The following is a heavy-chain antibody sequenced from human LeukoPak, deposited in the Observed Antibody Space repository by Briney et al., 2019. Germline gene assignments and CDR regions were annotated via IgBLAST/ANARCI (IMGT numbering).Heavy chain of an antibody. CDR1: GFTFTSYA. D-gene: IGHD1-1*01. Sequence: HAGGSLRHSCAASGFTFTSYAMSWIRQAPGKGLEWVSAISGGGEDTYYPDSVKGRFTISRDNSKNTLYLQMNSLRAEDTAIYYCAKPRAMTTGVGRYFDLWGRGTLVTVSS. V-gene: IGHV3-23*01. J-gene: IGHJ2*01. CDR3: AKPRAMTTGVGRYFDL. CDR2: ISGGGEDT.